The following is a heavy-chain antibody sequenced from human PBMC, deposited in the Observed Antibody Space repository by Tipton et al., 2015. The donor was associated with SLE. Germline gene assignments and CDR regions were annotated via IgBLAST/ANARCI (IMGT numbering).Heavy chain of an antibody. CDR3: ARVGHGDYVGYFDP. CDR1: GGSISSGFYY. CDR2: IYSSGTT. V-gene: IGHV4-61*09. D-gene: IGHD4-17*01. Sequence: TLSLTCTVSGGSISSGFYYWNWIRQPAGKGLEWIGHIYSSGTTNYNPSLKSRVTISVDTSKKQFSLKLSSVTAADTAVYYCARVGHGDYVGYFDPLGQGTLVTVSS. J-gene: IGHJ5*02.